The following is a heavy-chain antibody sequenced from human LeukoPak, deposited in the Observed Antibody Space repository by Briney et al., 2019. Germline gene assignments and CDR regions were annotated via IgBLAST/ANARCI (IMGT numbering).Heavy chain of an antibody. V-gene: IGHV4-34*01. Sequence: SETLSLTCAVYGGSFSGYYWSWIRQPPGKGLEWIGEINHSGSTNDNPSLKSRVTISVDTSKNQFSLKLSSVTAADTAVYYCAGELATISMPRRPYGMDVWGQGTTVTVSS. D-gene: IGHD5-12*01. CDR2: INHSGST. CDR1: GGSFSGYY. CDR3: AGELATISMPRRPYGMDV. J-gene: IGHJ6*02.